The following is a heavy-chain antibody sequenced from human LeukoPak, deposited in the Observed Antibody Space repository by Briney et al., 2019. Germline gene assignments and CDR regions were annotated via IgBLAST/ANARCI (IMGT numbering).Heavy chain of an antibody. CDR2: IYTSGST. CDR1: GGSISSGSYY. CDR3: ARDRSDYVWGSNDAFDI. D-gene: IGHD3-16*01. V-gene: IGHV4-61*02. Sequence: PSETLSLTCTVSGGSISSGSYYWSWIRQPAGKGLEWIGRIYTSGSTNYNPSLKSRVTISVDTSKNQFSLKLSSVTAADTAVYYCARDRSDYVWGSNDAFDIWGQGTMVTVSS. J-gene: IGHJ3*02.